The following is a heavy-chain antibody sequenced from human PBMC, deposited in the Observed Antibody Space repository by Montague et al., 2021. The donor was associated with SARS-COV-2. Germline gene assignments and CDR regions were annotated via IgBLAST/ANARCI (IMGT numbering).Heavy chain of an antibody. D-gene: IGHD4-17*01. J-gene: IGHJ4*02. CDR1: GDSVWSNTAA. V-gene: IGHV6-1*01. Sequence: CAISGDSVWSNTAAWNWIRQSPSGGLEWLGRTNYRSKWTSDYATSVEGRISIDPDTSKNQFFLHLRSVTPEDTAVYYCVRDTGSAQAGFDAWGQGTPVTVSS. CDR2: TNYRSKWTS. CDR3: VRDTGSAQAGFDA.